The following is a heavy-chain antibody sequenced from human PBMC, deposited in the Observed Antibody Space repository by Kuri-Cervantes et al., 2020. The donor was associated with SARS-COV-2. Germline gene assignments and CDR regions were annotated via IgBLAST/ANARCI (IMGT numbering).Heavy chain of an antibody. V-gene: IGHV1-46*01. J-gene: IGHJ6*02. Sequence: ASVKVSCKASGYTFTSYYMHWVRQAPGQGLEWMGIINPSGGSTSYAQKFQGRVTMTKDTSTSTVYMELSSLRSDDTAVYYCARALQGVAATLPYYYYGMDVWGQGTTVTVSS. CDR3: ARALQGVAATLPYYYYGMDV. CDR2: INPSGGST. D-gene: IGHD2-15*01. CDR1: GYTFTSYY.